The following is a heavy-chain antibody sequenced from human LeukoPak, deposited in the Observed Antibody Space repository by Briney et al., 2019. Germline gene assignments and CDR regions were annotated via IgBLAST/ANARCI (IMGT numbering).Heavy chain of an antibody. J-gene: IGHJ6*03. CDR2: FSGSGGST. CDR3: AKNGDRGAYCSGGTCYPYYYYYMDV. Sequence: PGGSLRLSCAASGFTFSSYAMSWVRQAPGKGLEWVSTFSGSGGSTHYADSVKGRFTISRDNSKNTLYLQMNSLSAEDTAVYYCAKNGDRGAYCSGGTCYPYYYYYMDVWGKGTTVTISS. CDR1: GFTFSSYA. V-gene: IGHV3-23*01. D-gene: IGHD2-15*01.